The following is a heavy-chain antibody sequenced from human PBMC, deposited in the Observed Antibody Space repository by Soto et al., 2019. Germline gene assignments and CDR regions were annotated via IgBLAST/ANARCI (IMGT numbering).Heavy chain of an antibody. CDR1: GFAFSRNS. J-gene: IGHJ5*02. Sequence: LILSCPDSGFAFSRNSMNWVRRAPGKGLEWVSSISSSSSYIYYADSVKGRFTISRDNAKNSLYLQMNSLRAEDTAVYYCARSATETCSSTSCYFRYNWFDPWGQGTLVTVSS. CDR3: ARSATETCSSTSCYFRYNWFDP. D-gene: IGHD2-2*01. V-gene: IGHV3-21*01. CDR2: ISSSSSYI.